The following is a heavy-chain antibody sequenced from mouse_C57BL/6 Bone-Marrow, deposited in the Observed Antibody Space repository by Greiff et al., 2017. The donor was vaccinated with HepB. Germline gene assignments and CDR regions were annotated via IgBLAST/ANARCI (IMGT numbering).Heavy chain of an antibody. J-gene: IGHJ3*01. CDR3: ARGAIYYDPWFAY. V-gene: IGHV5-4*03. CDR1: GFTFSSYA. Sequence: EVKVVESGGGLVKPGGSLKLSCAASGFTFSSYAMSWVRQTPEKRLEWVATISDGGSYTYYPDNVKGRFTISRDNAKNNLYLQMSHLKSEDTAMYYCARGAIYYDPWFAYWGQGTLVTVSA. CDR2: ISDGGSYT. D-gene: IGHD2-4*01.